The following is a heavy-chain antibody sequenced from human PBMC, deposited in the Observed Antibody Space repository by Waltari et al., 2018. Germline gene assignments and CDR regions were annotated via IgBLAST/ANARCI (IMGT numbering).Heavy chain of an antibody. CDR2: INHREIA. Sequence: QVQLQQWGAGLLKPSETLSLTCAVHGGSFSGYYWSWIRQPPGKGLEWLGEINHREIANYDPALKRRGTITVDTSKSQFALKLSSVTAADTAVDDCARGIVVVVAATLYGFDPWGQGTLVTVSS. CDR1: GGSFSGYY. J-gene: IGHJ5*02. D-gene: IGHD2-15*01. V-gene: IGHV4-34*01. CDR3: ARGIVVVVAATLYGFDP.